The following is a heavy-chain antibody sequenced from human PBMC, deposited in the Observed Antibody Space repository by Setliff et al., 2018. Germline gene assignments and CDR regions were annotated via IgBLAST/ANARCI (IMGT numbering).Heavy chain of an antibody. J-gene: IGHJ5*02. CDR3: ARDPASPAAAGGWFDP. D-gene: IGHD6-13*01. CDR2: IDQSGST. V-gene: IGHV4-34*01. CDR1: GDSFSGYF. Sequence: SETLSLTCAVYGDSFSGYFWTWIRQPPGKGLEWIGDIDQSGSTNYNPSLKSRLTISVDTSKNQFSLKLSSVTAADTAVYYCARDPASPAAAGGWFDPWGQGTLVTVSS.